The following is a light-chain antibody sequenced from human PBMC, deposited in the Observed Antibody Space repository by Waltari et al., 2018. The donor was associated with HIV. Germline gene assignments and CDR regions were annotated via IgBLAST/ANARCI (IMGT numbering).Light chain of an antibody. V-gene: IGKV3-15*01. CDR1: QGVRIN. CDR2: GAS. Sequence: EVVMTQSPATLSVSPVERATLSFRASQGVRINLALHQQKPGQAPRLLIYGASTRATGIPARCRGSGAGAEFTLTSSSLQAEDFAVYDCQQYNDWPLTFGGGTKVEIK. CDR3: QQYNDWPLT. J-gene: IGKJ4*02.